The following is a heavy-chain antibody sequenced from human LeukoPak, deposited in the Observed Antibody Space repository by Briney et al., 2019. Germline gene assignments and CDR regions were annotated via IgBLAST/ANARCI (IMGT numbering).Heavy chain of an antibody. J-gene: IGHJ4*02. Sequence: GGSLRLSCAASGFTFSSHALTWVRQAPGKGLECVSGISGSGGSTYYADSLKGRFTISRDNSKNTLYLQINSLRADDTAVFYCARGGLGSAFDNWGQGTLVTVSS. CDR1: GFTFSSHA. D-gene: IGHD6-19*01. CDR3: ARGGLGSAFDN. V-gene: IGHV3-23*01. CDR2: ISGSGGST.